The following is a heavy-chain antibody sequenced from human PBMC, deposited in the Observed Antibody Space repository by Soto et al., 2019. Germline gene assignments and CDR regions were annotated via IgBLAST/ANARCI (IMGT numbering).Heavy chain of an antibody. CDR2: ILPIFGTA. V-gene: IGHV1-69*06. CDR1: GGSFSNYA. Sequence: SVEVSCKASGGSFSNYAISWVRQAPGQGLEWMGGILPIFGTADYAQKFQGRVMITADKSTSTAYMELSSLRSEDTAMYYCARGGSPRRGPTYYYSGLDVWGQGTTVTVSS. CDR3: ARGGSPRRGPTYYYSGLDV. D-gene: IGHD3-10*01. J-gene: IGHJ6*02.